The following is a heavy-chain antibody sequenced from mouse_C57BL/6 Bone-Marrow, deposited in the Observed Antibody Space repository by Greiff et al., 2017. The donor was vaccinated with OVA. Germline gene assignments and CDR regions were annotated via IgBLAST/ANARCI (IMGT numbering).Heavy chain of an antibody. J-gene: IGHJ1*03. V-gene: IGHV7-3*01. CDR3: ARPQLRRTPPWYFDV. CDR1: GFTFTDYY. D-gene: IGHD3-2*02. Sequence: EVKVEESGGGLVQPGGSLSLSCAASGFTFTDYYMSWVRQPPGKALEWLGFIRNKANGYTTEYSASVKGRFTISRDNSQSILYLQMNALRAEDSATYYCARPQLRRTPPWYFDVWGTGTTVTVSS. CDR2: IRNKANGYTT.